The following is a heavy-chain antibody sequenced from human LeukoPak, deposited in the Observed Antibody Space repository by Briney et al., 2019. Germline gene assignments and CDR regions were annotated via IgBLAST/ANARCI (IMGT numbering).Heavy chain of an antibody. CDR1: GYTCTSYD. CDR3: ARGRLKGESLQN. J-gene: IGHJ4*02. Sequence: GASVKVSCKASGYTCTSYDINWVRQATGQGLEWMGWMNPNSGNTGYAQKFQGRVTMTRNTSISTAYMELSSLRSEDTAVYYCARGRLKGESLQNWGQGTLVTVSS. V-gene: IGHV1-8*01. CDR2: MNPNSGNT. D-gene: IGHD3-10*01.